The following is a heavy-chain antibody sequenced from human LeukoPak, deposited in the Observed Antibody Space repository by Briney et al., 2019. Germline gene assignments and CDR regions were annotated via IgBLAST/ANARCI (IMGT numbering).Heavy chain of an antibody. V-gene: IGHV4-34*01. Sequence: RASETLSLTCAVYGGSFSGYYWGWIRRTPGKGLEWIGEINHSGSTNYNPSLKSRVTISVDTSKKQFSLKLSSVTAADTAVYYCARGLYSYGYSSHYYYMDVWGKGTTVTISS. CDR1: GGSFSGYY. CDR2: INHSGST. D-gene: IGHD5-18*01. J-gene: IGHJ6*03. CDR3: ARGLYSYGYSSHYYYMDV.